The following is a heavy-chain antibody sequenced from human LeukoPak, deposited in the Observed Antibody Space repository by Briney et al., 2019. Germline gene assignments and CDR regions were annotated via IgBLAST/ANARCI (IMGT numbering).Heavy chain of an antibody. CDR3: ASMRIAAAGKGGFDP. CDR1: GGSISSSSYY. Sequence: PSETLSLTCTVSGGSISSSSYYWGWIRQPPGKGLEWIGSTYYSGSTYYNPSLKSRVTISVDTSKNQFSLKLSSVTAADTAVYYCASMRIAAAGKGGFDPWGQGTLVTVSS. CDR2: TYYSGST. D-gene: IGHD6-13*01. J-gene: IGHJ5*02. V-gene: IGHV4-39*01.